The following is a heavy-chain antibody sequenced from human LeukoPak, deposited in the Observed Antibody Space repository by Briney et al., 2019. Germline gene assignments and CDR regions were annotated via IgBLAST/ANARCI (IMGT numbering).Heavy chain of an antibody. J-gene: IGHJ4*02. CDR1: GSTFTSYD. Sequence: ASVKVSCKASGSTFTSYDINWVRQATGQGHEWMGWINPLSGKTVYAQNFQGRVTMTTDTFTSTAYTDMRSLRSDDTAVYYSARKLYDSSRYGQTYYFDNWGQGTLVTVSS. D-gene: IGHD3-22*01. CDR2: INPLSGKT. V-gene: IGHV1-8*01. CDR3: ARKLYDSSRYGQTYYFDN.